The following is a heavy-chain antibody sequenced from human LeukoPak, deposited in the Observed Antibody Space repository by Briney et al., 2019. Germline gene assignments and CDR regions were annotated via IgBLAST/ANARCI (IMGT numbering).Heavy chain of an antibody. CDR3: ARGRADYYYYYGMDV. CDR1: GGSFSGYH. Sequence: PSETLSLTCAVYGGSFSGYHWSWIRQPPGKGLEWIGEINHSGSTNYNPSLKSRVTISVDTSKNQFSLKLSSVTAADTAVYYCARGRADYYYYYGMDVWGQGTTVTVSS. J-gene: IGHJ6*02. CDR2: INHSGST. V-gene: IGHV4-34*01. D-gene: IGHD4/OR15-4a*01.